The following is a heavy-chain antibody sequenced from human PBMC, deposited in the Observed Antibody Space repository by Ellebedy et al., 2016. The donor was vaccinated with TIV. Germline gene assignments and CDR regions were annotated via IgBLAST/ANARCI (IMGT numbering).Heavy chain of an antibody. D-gene: IGHD2/OR15-2a*01. CDR1: GYTFTKYG. CDR2: ISAYNGDT. J-gene: IGHJ5*02. Sequence: ASVKVSCKASGYTFTKYGIRWVRHAPGQGLEWLGWISAYNGDTNYAQRFQGRVTMTTDTSTSTVYMELRSLRSDDTAVYYCARGFYEKFDPWGQGTLVTVSS. V-gene: IGHV1-18*01. CDR3: ARGFYEKFDP.